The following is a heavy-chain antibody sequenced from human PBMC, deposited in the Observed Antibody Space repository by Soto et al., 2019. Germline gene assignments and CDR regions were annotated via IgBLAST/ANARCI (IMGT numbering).Heavy chain of an antibody. V-gene: IGHV1-2*04. CDR2: INPNSGGT. CDR1: GYTFTGYY. J-gene: IGHJ4*02. Sequence: ASVKVSCKASGYTFTGYYIHWVRQAPGQGLEWMGWINPNSGGTNYAQKFQGWVTMTRDTSISTACMELSRLRSADTAVYYCARDLGYCSNGVCYNTYSFDYWGQGTLVTAPQ. D-gene: IGHD2-8*01. CDR3: ARDLGYCSNGVCYNTYSFDY.